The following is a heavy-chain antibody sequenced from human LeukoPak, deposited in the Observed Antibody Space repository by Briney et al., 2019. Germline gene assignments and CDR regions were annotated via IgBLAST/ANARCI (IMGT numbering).Heavy chain of an antibody. Sequence: ASVKVSCKASGYTFTGYYMHWVRQAPGQGLEWMGWINPNSGGTNYAQKFQGRVTITRDTSISTAYMELSRLRSDDTAVYYCARRMVRGVIMADWFDPWGQGTLATVSS. J-gene: IGHJ5*02. V-gene: IGHV1-2*02. CDR3: ARRMVRGVIMADWFDP. D-gene: IGHD3-10*01. CDR1: GYTFTGYY. CDR2: INPNSGGT.